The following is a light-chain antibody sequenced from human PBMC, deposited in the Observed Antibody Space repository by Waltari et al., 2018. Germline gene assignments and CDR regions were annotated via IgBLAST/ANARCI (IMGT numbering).Light chain of an antibody. J-gene: IGLJ3*02. CDR3: QVWDSSSDHPWV. V-gene: IGLV3-21*04. Sequence: YVLTQSPSMSVPPGEPASISRRAYKLDAKSVHLYQNRPGQTPVLVMYYDSDRPSGSPERFSGSNTGDTATLTISRIEAGDEADYYCQVWDSSSDHPWVFGGGTKLTVL. CDR2: YDS. CDR1: KLDAKS.